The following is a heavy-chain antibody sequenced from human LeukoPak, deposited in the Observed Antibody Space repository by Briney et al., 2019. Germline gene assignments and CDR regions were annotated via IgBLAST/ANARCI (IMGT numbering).Heavy chain of an antibody. J-gene: IGHJ5*02. Sequence: GGSLRLSCAASGFTFSYFWMSWVRQAPGKGLEWVANINPDGSEKNYVDSVKGRFTISRDNAKNSLYLQMNSLRAEDTALYYCARVRAYGSGSYYTAWGQGTLVTVSS. CDR1: GFTFSYFW. CDR3: ARVRAYGSGSYYTA. D-gene: IGHD3-10*01. V-gene: IGHV3-7*03. CDR2: INPDGSEK.